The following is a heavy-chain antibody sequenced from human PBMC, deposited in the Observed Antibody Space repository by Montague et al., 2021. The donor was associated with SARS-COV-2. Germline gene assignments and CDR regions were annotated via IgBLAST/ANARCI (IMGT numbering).Heavy chain of an antibody. D-gene: IGHD6-19*01. J-gene: IGHJ4*02. V-gene: IGHV4-39*02. Sequence: SETLSLTCIVSGESIDRDTYYWGWIRQSPGKGLEWIGSLSPSGSTYYNLSLRSRVTISMDTSKNHFSLKVNSVTATDTAVYFCARPGSVSGWFYFDDWGQGTLVSVSS. CDR2: LSPSGST. CDR3: ARPGSVSGWFYFDD. CDR1: GESIDRDTYY.